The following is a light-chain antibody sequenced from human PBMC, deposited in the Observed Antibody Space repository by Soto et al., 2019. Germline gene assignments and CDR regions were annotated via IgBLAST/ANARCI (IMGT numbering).Light chain of an antibody. V-gene: IGLV2-14*01. CDR3: SSYTSSSTPHV. CDR1: SSDVGGYNY. J-gene: IGLJ1*01. CDR2: DVS. Sequence: QSVLTQAASVSGSPGQSISISCTGTSSDVGGYNYVSWYQQHPGKAPKLMIYDVSNRPSGVSNRFSGSKSGNTASLTISGLQAEDEADYYCSSYTSSSTPHVFGTGTKVTVL.